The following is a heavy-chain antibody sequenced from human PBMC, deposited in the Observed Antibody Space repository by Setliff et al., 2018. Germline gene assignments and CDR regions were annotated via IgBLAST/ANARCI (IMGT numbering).Heavy chain of an antibody. V-gene: IGHV4-61*10. J-gene: IGHJ4*02. CDR1: GDPMSSRRYY. CDR2: VFYNGAA. CDR3: ARGGTYRYFDY. Sequence: SETLSLTCTVSGDPMSSRRYYWAWIRQPAGKGLEFIGYVFYNGAAKYDPSLKSRVTMSVDTSKTQFSLKLNSMTTADTAVYYCARGGTYRYFDYWGQGALVTVS.